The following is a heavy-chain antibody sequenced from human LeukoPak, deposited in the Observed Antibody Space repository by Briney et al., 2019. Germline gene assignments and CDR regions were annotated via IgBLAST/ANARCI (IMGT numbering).Heavy chain of an antibody. D-gene: IGHD3-10*01. J-gene: IGHJ4*02. CDR3: ARHTRKLLWFGELPTHFGY. Sequence: SETLSLTCTVSGGSISSSSYYWGWIRQPPGKGLEWIGSIYYSGSTYYNPSLKSRVTISVDTSKNQFSLKLSSVTAADTAVYYCARHTRKLLWFGELPTHFGYWGQGTLVTVSS. V-gene: IGHV4-39*01. CDR1: GGSISSSSYY. CDR2: IYYSGST.